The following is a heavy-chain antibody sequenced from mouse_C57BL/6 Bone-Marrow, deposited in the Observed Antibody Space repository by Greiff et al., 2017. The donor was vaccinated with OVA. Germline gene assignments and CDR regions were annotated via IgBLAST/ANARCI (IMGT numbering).Heavy chain of an antibody. V-gene: IGHV1-18*01. D-gene: IGHD3-2*02. Sequence: EVQLHQSGPELVKPGASVKIPCKASGYTFTDYNMDWVKQSHGKSLEWIGDINPNNGGTIYNQKFKGKATLTVAKSSSTAYMELRSLTSEDTAVYYCARGGRQLRLPYCDYWGQGTTLTVSS. CDR2: INPNNGGT. CDR1: GYTFTDYN. CDR3: ARGGRQLRLPYCDY. J-gene: IGHJ2*01.